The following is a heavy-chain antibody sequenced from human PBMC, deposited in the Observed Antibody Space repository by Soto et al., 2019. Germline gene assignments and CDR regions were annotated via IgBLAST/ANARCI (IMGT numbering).Heavy chain of an antibody. V-gene: IGHV3-30*18. CDR2: ISYDGSNK. D-gene: IGHD3-10*01. CDR1: GFTFSSYG. J-gene: IGHJ6*02. CDR3: AKDLWFGESLYYYGMDV. Sequence: GGSLRLSCAASGFTFSSYGMHWVRQAPGKGLEWVAVISYDGSNKYYADSVKGRFTISRDNSKNTLYLQMNSLRAEDTAVYYCAKDLWFGESLYYYGMDVWGQGNTVTVS.